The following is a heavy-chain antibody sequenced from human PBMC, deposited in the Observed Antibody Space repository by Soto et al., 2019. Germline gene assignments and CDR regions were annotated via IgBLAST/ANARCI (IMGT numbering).Heavy chain of an antibody. J-gene: IGHJ3*02. CDR2: IDPRSGSA. CDR3: ARGQKGYYDSSQGAFDI. CDR1: GYTFTTHY. Sequence: GASVKVSCKASGYTFTTHYIHWVRQAPGQGPEWMGIIDPRSGSAGYAQRFQGRVTMTRNTSISTAYMELSGLRSEDTAVYYCARGQKGYYDSSQGAFDIWGQGTMVTVSS. D-gene: IGHD3-22*01. V-gene: IGHV1-46*01.